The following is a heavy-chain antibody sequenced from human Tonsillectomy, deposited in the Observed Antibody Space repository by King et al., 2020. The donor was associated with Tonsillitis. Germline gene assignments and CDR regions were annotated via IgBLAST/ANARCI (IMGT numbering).Heavy chain of an antibody. CDR1: GFTFSSYS. Sequence: VQLVESGGGLVQPGGSLRLSCAASGFTFSSYSMNWVRQAPGKGLEWVSYISSSSSHIYYADSVKGRFTISRDNAKNSLYLQMNSLRAEDTAVYYCARDAAGWSNYFVYCGQGTLVTVSS. CDR3: ARDAAGWSNYFVY. CDR2: ISSSSSHI. V-gene: IGHV3-48*01. J-gene: IGHJ4*02. D-gene: IGHD6-19*01.